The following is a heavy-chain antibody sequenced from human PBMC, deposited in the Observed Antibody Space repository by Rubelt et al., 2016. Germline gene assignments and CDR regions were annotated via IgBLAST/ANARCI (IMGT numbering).Heavy chain of an antibody. CDR2: ISAYTGNT. V-gene: IGHV1-18*01. Sequence: QVQLVQSGAEVKKPGSSVKVSCKASGGTFSSYAISWVRQAPGQGLEWMGWISAYTGNTNYAQKCQGRVTMTTDTSTSTAYMDLRSLRSDDTAVYYCGRGDYYYGMDVWGQGTTVTVSS. CDR1: GGTFSSYA. CDR3: GRGDYYYGMDV. J-gene: IGHJ6*02.